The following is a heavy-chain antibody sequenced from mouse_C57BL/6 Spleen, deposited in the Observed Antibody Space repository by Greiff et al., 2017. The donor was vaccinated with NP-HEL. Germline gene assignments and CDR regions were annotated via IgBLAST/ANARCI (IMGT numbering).Heavy chain of an antibody. CDR3: AREANYYGISFAY. CDR2: IYPGSGST. Sequence: QVQLQQPGAELVKPGASVKMSCKASGYTFTSYWITWVKQRPGQGLEWIGDIYPGSGSTNYNEKFKSKATLTVGTSSSTAYMQLSSLTSEDSAVYYCAREANYYGISFAYWGQGTLVTVSA. J-gene: IGHJ3*01. CDR1: GYTFTSYW. D-gene: IGHD1-1*01. V-gene: IGHV1-55*01.